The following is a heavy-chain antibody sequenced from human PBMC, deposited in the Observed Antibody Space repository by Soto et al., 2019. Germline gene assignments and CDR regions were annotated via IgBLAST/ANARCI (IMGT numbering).Heavy chain of an antibody. V-gene: IGHV1-18*01. CDR1: GYTFTSYG. Sequence: QVQLVQSGAEVKKPGASVKVSCKASGYTFTSYGISWVRQAPGQGLEWMGWINAYNGNTNYAQKLQGRVTMTTDTSTSTAYXXLXXXXXXXXXXXXXXXXXXXXXXXGQGTLVTVSS. CDR3: XXXXXXXXX. J-gene: IGHJ4*02. CDR2: INAYNGNT.